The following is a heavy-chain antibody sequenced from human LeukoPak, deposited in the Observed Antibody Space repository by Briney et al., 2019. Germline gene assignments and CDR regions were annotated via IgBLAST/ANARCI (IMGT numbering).Heavy chain of an antibody. CDR3: ARDRGGPEGD. Sequence: PGGSLRLSCAASGFTFSSNYMSWVRQAPGKGLEWVSVIYSSGSTYYADSVKGRFTISRDNSKNPLYLQMNSLRADDTAVYYCARDRGGPEGDWGQGTLVTVSS. CDR2: IYSSGST. CDR1: GFTFSSNY. V-gene: IGHV3-53*01. D-gene: IGHD2-15*01. J-gene: IGHJ4*02.